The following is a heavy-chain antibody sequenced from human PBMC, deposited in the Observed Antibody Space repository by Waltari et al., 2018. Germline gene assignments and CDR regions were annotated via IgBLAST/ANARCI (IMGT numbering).Heavy chain of an antibody. Sequence: QVQLQESGPGLVKPSQTLSLTCTVSGGSISSGSYYWSWIRQPAGKGRELIERIHPSGSTNYNPSLKSRVTRSVDTSKNQCSRKLSSVTAADPAVYYCAREDSSSSLYYYGMDVWGQGTTVTVSS. CDR1: GGSISSGSYY. CDR3: AREDSSSSLYYYGMDV. J-gene: IGHJ6*02. CDR2: IHPSGST. D-gene: IGHD6-13*01. V-gene: IGHV4-61*02.